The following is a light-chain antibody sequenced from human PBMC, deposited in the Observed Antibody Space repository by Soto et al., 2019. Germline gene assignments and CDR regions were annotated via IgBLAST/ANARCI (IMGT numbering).Light chain of an antibody. J-gene: IGKJ1*01. CDR1: QSVSSSY. CDR3: GQFVSSPPRT. CDR2: GAS. Sequence: EIVMTQSPATLSVSTGERATLSCRASQSVSSSYLAWYQQKPGQAPRLLIYGASSRATGIPDRFSASGSGTDFILTISRLEPEDFALYYCGQFVSSPPRTFGQGTKVDIK. V-gene: IGKV3-20*01.